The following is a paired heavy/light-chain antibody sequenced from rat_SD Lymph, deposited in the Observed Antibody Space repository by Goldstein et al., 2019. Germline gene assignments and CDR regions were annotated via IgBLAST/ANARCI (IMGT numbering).Light chain of an antibody. Sequence: DIVLTQSPALAVSLEQRATISCKTSQNVDNYGISYMHWYQQKPGQQPKLLIYEGSNLASGIPARFSGSGSGTDFTLTIDPVEADDIATYYCQQSKDYPRTFGGGTKLELK. CDR1: QNVDNYGISY. CDR2: EGS. J-gene: IGKJ1*01. V-gene: IGKV3S1*01. CDR3: QQSKDYPRT.
Heavy chain of an antibody. D-gene: IGHD1-12*03. J-gene: IGHJ4*01. CDR2: ISTGGGNT. CDR3: ARDYYDGYYYVMDA. Sequence: EVQLVESGGGLVQPGRSLKLSCAASGFTFSNYGMAWVCQAPTKGLEWVASISTGGGNTYYRDSVKGRFTISRDNAKNTLYLQMDSLRSEDTATYYCARDYYDGYYYVMDAWGQGASVTVSS. V-gene: IGHV5S13*01. CDR1: GFTFSNYG.